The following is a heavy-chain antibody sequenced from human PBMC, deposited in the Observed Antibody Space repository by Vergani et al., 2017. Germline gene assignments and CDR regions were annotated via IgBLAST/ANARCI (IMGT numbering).Heavy chain of an antibody. CDR3: ARLRSGNLPSYYFDY. Sequence: EVQLVQSGAEVKKPGESLRISCKGSGYSFTSYWISWVRQMPGKGLEWMGRIDPSDSYTNYSPSFQGHVTISADKSISTAYLQWSSLKASDTAMYYCARLRSGNLPSYYFDYWGQGTLVTVSS. V-gene: IGHV5-10-1*03. J-gene: IGHJ4*02. CDR1: GYSFTSYW. CDR2: IDPSDSYT. D-gene: IGHD4-23*01.